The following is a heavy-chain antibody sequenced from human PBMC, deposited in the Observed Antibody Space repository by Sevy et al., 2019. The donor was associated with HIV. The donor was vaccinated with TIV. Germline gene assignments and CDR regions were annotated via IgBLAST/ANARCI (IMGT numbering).Heavy chain of an antibody. CDR3: ARTNYGDYGPFFDY. CDR1: GFTVNSNY. D-gene: IGHD4-17*01. J-gene: IGHJ4*02. CDR2: IHSDDTT. V-gene: IGHV3-66*01. Sequence: GGSLRLSCAASGFTVNSNYMTWVRQAPGKGLEGVSVIHSDDTTYHADSVKDRFTISRDNFKNTLYLHMSSLRAEDTAVYYCARTNYGDYGPFFDYWGQGTLVTVSS.